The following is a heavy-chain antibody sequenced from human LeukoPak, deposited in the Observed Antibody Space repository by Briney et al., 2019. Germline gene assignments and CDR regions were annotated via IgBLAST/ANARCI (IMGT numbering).Heavy chain of an antibody. V-gene: IGHV4-34*01. J-gene: IGHJ4*02. CDR2: INHSGST. CDR1: GGSFSGYY. CDR3: ARDGIAAAGTPGDY. Sequence: PSETLSLTCAVYGGSFSGYYWSWIRQPPGKGLEWIGEINHSGSTNYNPSLESRVTISVDTSKNQFSLKLSSVTAADTAVYYCARDGIAAAGTPGDYWGQGTLVTVSS. D-gene: IGHD6-13*01.